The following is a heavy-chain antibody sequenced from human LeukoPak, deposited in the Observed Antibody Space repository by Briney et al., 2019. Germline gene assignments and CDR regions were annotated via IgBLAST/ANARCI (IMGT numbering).Heavy chain of an antibody. V-gene: IGHV3-15*01. CDR1: GFTVSSNF. CDR2: IRDKPDGGTT. CDR3: ARPFDY. J-gene: IGHJ4*02. Sequence: GGSLRLSCAASGFTVSSNFMSWVRQAPGKGLEWVGLIRDKPDGGTTDYAAPVKGRFTISRDDSKSMLYLQMNSLKTEDTAVYYCARPFDYWGQGALVSVSS.